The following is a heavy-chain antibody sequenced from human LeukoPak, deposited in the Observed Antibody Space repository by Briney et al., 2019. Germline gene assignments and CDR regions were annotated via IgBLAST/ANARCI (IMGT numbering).Heavy chain of an antibody. CDR3: AAAYFGMDQYYYCMDV. J-gene: IGHJ6*02. V-gene: IGHV3-23*01. D-gene: IGHD3-3*01. CDR2: ISVIGGST. CDR1: GWIFIQYA. Sequence: PGWSVPHSCPASGWIFIQYALSSLGQARGKGLEWVSAISVIGGSTYYADSVRGRLTIPRENSKNTLYLQMNSMRAEDTAVYYCAAAYFGMDQYYYCMDVWGQGTTVTVSS.